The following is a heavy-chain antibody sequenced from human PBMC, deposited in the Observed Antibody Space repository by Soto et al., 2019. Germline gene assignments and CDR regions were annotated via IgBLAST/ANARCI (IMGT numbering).Heavy chain of an antibody. J-gene: IGHJ5*02. CDR2: ISSSSSTI. CDR1: GFTFSSYS. V-gene: IGHV3-48*02. Sequence: EVRLVESGGGLVQPGGSLRLSCAASGFTFSSYSMNWVRQAPGKGLEWVSYISSSSSTIYYADSVKGRFTISRDNAKNSLYLQMNSLRDEDTAVYYCARISSSGWYGRWFDPWGQGTLVTVSS. D-gene: IGHD6-19*01. CDR3: ARISSSGWYGRWFDP.